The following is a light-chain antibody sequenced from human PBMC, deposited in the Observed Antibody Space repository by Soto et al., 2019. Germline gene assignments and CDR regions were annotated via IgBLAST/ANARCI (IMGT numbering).Light chain of an antibody. Sequence: DIVMTQSPDSLAVCLCERATINCKSSQSVLYSSNNKNYLAWYQQKPGQPPKLLIYWASTRESGVPDRFSGSGSGTDFTLTISSLQAEDVAVYYCQQYYSTPITFGQGTRLEIK. V-gene: IGKV4-1*01. CDR3: QQYYSTPIT. J-gene: IGKJ5*01. CDR1: QSVLYSSNNKNY. CDR2: WAS.